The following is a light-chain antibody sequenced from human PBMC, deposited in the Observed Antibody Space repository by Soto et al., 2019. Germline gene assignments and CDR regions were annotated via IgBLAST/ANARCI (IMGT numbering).Light chain of an antibody. Sequence: DIQMTQSPSTLSASVGDRVTITCRASQSISSWLAWYQQKPGKAPKLLIYKASSLESGVPSRFSGSASGTEFTLTISSLQPDDVATYYCQQYNSYLYTFGQGTKLEIK. V-gene: IGKV1-5*03. CDR1: QSISSW. CDR3: QQYNSYLYT. J-gene: IGKJ2*01. CDR2: KAS.